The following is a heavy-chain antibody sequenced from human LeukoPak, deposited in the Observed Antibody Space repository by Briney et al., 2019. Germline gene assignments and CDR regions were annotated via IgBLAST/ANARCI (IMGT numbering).Heavy chain of an antibody. V-gene: IGHV4-31*03. Sequence: SETLSLTCTVSGGSISSGGYYWSWIRQHPGKGLEWIGYIYYSGSTYYNPSLKSRVTISVDTSKNQFSLKLSSVTAADTAVYYSARGSYCDSSGLDYSGPGTPVTASP. CDR1: GGSISSGGYY. CDR3: ARGSYCDSSGLDY. J-gene: IGHJ4*02. CDR2: IYYSGST. D-gene: IGHD3-22*01.